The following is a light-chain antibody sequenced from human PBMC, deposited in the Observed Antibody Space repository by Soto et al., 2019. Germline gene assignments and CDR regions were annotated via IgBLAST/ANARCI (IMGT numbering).Light chain of an antibody. J-gene: IGKJ2*04. Sequence: EIVLTQSPGIVSLSPGDRVTLSCRASESLINNYLAWYQQKPGQAPRLLIFGASTRATGIPDRFRGSGSGTDFTLTISRLEPEDFAVYHCQQYDYSPCSFGQGTKLQI. CDR3: QQYDYSPCS. V-gene: IGKV3-20*01. CDR1: ESLINNY. CDR2: GAS.